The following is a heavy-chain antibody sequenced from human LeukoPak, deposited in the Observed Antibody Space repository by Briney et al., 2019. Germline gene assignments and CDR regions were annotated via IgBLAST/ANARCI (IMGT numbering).Heavy chain of an antibody. J-gene: IGHJ4*02. CDR3: ARLLRERWELRNEPFDY. CDR2: ISYDGSNK. Sequence: GGSLRLSCAASGFTFSSYAMHWVRQAPGKGLEWVAVISYDGSNKYYAGSVKGRFTISRDNSKNTRYLQMNSLRAEDTAVYYCARLLRERWELRNEPFDYWGQGTLVTVSS. V-gene: IGHV3-30-3*01. D-gene: IGHD1-26*01. CDR1: GFTFSSYA.